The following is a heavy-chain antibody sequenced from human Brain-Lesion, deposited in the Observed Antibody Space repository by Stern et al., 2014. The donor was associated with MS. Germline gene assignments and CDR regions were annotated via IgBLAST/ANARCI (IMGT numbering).Heavy chain of an antibody. V-gene: IGHV4-61*02. CDR3: ARGRVVPGFQYYATDV. Sequence: QVQLQESGPGLVKPSQTLSLSCTVSGGSISSGGYYWSWIRQPAGKGLEWIGRIFNSGSTSYNPSLQSRVPLSIDPSQNQFLPLLNSMTAADTAVYYCARGRVVPGFQYYATDVWGQGTTVIVSS. J-gene: IGHJ6*02. CDR2: IFNSGST. CDR1: GGSISSGGYY. D-gene: IGHD2-2*01.